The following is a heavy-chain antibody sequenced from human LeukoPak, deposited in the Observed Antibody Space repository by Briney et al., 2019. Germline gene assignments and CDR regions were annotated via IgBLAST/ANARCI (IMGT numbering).Heavy chain of an antibody. J-gene: IGHJ5*02. CDR3: AKTGLIAAAGTWWFDP. CDR1: GFTFSSYA. D-gene: IGHD6-13*01. V-gene: IGHV3-23*01. CDR2: ISGSAGNI. Sequence: GGSLRLSCAASGFTFSSYAMSWVRQAPGKGLEWVSAISGSAGNIYYADSVKGRFTISRDNSKNTLYLQMNSLRAEDTAVYYCAKTGLIAAAGTWWFDPWGQGTLVTVSS.